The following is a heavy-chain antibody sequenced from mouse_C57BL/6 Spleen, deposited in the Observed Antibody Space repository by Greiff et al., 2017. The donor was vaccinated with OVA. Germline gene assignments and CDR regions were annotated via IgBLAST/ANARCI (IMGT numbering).Heavy chain of an antibody. CDR2: INPNNGGT. J-gene: IGHJ4*01. CDR1: GYTFTDYN. D-gene: IGHD1-1*01. Sequence: VQLQQSGPELVKPGASVKIPCKASGYTFTDYNMDWVKQSHGKSLEWIGDINPNNGGTIYNQKFKGKATLTVDKSSSTAYMELRSLTSEDTAVYYCARPYYYGSNYAMDYWGQGTSVTVSS. V-gene: IGHV1-18*01. CDR3: ARPYYYGSNYAMDY.